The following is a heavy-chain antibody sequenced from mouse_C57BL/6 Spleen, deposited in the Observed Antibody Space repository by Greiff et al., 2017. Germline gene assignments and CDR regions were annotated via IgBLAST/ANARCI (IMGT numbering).Heavy chain of an antibody. CDR1: GYTFTSYW. Sequence: QVQLKQPGAELVKPGASVKLSCKASGYTFTSYWMHWVKQRPGRGLEWIGRIDPNSGGTKYNEKFKSKATLTVDKPSSTAYMQLSSLTSEDSAVYYCARERIAWFAYWGQGTLVTVSA. V-gene: IGHV1-72*01. CDR3: ARERIAWFAY. CDR2: IDPNSGGT. J-gene: IGHJ3*01.